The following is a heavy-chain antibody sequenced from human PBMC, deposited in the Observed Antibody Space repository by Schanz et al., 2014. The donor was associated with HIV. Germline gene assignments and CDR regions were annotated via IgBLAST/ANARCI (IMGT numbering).Heavy chain of an antibody. CDR3: AQEEVPNDY. J-gene: IGHJ4*02. CDR2: ISYDGSNK. CDR1: EFIFSSYA. Sequence: QVQLVESGGGVVQPGRSLRLSCAASEFIFSSYAMHWVRQAPGKGLEWVAAISYDGSNKYYADSVKGRITISRDNSKNTMYLQMDSVRAEDTAVYCCAQEEVPNDYWGQGTLVTVSS. V-gene: IGHV3-30-3*01. D-gene: IGHD3-10*01.